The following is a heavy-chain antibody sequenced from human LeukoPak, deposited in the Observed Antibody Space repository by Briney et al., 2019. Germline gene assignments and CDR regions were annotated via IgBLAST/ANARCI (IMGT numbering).Heavy chain of an antibody. CDR2: ISAYNGNT. V-gene: IGHV1-18*01. Sequence: GASVKVSCKASGYTFTSYGISWVRQAPGQGLEWMGWISAYNGNTNYAQKFQGRVTMTRDTSISTAYMELSRLRSDDTAVYYCARSQYQLLDLTPGGWGQGTLVTVSS. D-gene: IGHD2-2*02. J-gene: IGHJ4*02. CDR3: ARSQYQLLDLTPGG. CDR1: GYTFTSYG.